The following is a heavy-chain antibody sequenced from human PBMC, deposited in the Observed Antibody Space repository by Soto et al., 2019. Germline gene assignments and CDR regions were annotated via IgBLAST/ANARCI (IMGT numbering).Heavy chain of an antibody. J-gene: IGHJ3*02. CDR1: GGSISSGGYY. CDR2: IYHSGNT. V-gene: IGHV4-31*03. D-gene: IGHD6-6*01. CDR3: ARVGISSSDAFDI. Sequence: PSETLSLTCSVSGGSISSGGYYWSWIRQLPGKDLEWIGYIYHSGNTYYNSSLKSRLTISVDTSKNQFSLKLTSVTAADTAVYYCARVGISSSDAFDIWGKGTMGTVSS.